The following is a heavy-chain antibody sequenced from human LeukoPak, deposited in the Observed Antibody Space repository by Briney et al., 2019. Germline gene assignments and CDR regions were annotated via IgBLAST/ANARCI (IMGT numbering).Heavy chain of an antibody. CDR1: GYTFTSYG. D-gene: IGHD1-26*01. Sequence: ASVKVSCKASGYTFTSYGISWVRQAPGQGLEWMGWISAYNGDTNYAQKLQGRVTMTTDTSTSTAYMELRSLRSDDTAVYYCARGAFGLALGSYSFAYWGQGTLVTVSS. CDR3: ARGAFGLALGSYSFAY. J-gene: IGHJ4*02. V-gene: IGHV1-18*01. CDR2: ISAYNGDT.